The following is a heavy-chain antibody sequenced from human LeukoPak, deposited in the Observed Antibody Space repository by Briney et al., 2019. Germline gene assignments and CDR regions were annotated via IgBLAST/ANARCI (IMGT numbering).Heavy chain of an antibody. V-gene: IGHV4-39*07. CDR1: GGSISSSSYY. CDR2: IYYSGST. Sequence: PSETLSLTCTVSGGSISSSSYYWGWIRQPPGTGLEWIGSIYYSGSTYYNPSLKSRVTISVDTSKNQFSLKLSSVTAADTAVYYCARYSPDYSYGIDYWGQGTLVTVSS. J-gene: IGHJ4*02. CDR3: ARYSPDYSYGIDY. D-gene: IGHD5-18*01.